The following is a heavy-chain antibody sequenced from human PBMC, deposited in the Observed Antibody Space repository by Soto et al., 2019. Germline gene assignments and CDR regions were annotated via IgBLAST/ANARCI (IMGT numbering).Heavy chain of an antibody. Sequence: ASVKVSCNASGYTFTSSGISWVRQAPGQGLEWMGWISAYNGNTNYAQKLQGRVTMTTDTSTSTAYMELRSLRSDDTAVYYCARDRVVRDPAFDPWGQGTLVTVSS. J-gene: IGHJ5*02. CDR2: ISAYNGNT. CDR3: ARDRVVRDPAFDP. CDR1: GYTFTSSG. V-gene: IGHV1-18*01. D-gene: IGHD3-3*01.